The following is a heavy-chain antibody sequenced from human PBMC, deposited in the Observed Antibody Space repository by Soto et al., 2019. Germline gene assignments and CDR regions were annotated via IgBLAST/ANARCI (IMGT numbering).Heavy chain of an antibody. CDR3: ARDGPKFDP. CDR2: IYYSGST. V-gene: IGHV4-59*01. Sequence: SETLSLTCTVSGGSISSYYWSWIRQPPGKGLEWIGYIYYSGSTNYNPSLKSRVTISVDTSKNQFSLKLSSVTAADTAVYYCARDGPKFDPWGQGTLVTVSS. J-gene: IGHJ5*02. CDR1: GGSISSYY.